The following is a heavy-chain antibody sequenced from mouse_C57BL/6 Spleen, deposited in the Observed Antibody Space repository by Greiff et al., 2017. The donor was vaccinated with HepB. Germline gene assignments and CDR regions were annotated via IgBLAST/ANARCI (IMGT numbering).Heavy chain of an antibody. D-gene: IGHD1-1*01. J-gene: IGHJ1*03. CDR3: ARDGLRGWYFDV. CDR2: INYDGSST. Sequence: EVKLMESEGGLVQPGSSMKLSYTASGFTFSDYYMAWVRQVPEKGLEWVANINYDGSSTYYLDSLKSRFIISRDNAKNILYLQMSSLKSEDTATYYCARDGLRGWYFDVWGTGTTVTVSS. V-gene: IGHV5-16*01. CDR1: GFTFSDYY.